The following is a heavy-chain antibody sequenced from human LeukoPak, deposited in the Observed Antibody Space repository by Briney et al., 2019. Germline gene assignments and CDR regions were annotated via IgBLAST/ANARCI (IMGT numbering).Heavy chain of an antibody. CDR1: VYSFIGYY. CDR2: INPNSGGA. J-gene: IGHJ3*02. D-gene: IGHD7-27*01. Sequence: GASVKVSCKASVYSFIGYYIHWVRQAPGQGLEWMGWINPNSGGANYAQKFQGRVTMTRDTSISTVYMELTRLRSDDTAMYYCAKSTNWGSISDGFDIWGQGTMVTVAS. CDR3: AKSTNWGSISDGFDI. V-gene: IGHV1-2*02.